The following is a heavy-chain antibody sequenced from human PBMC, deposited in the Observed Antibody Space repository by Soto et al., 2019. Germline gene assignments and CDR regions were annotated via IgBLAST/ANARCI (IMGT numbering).Heavy chain of an antibody. CDR1: GFTISGNY. J-gene: IGHJ5*02. CDR2: IFSGDNT. D-gene: IGHD2-21*02. Sequence: EVQLVESGGGLIQPGGSLRLSCAASGFTISGNYITWVRQAPVKGLEWVSVIFSGDNTFYSDSVKGRFTISRDSSKNTVYLQMIRLRGDDTAFYFFATGLTLPVRPSFDPWGQGTLLTVSS. CDR3: ATGLTLPVRPSFDP. V-gene: IGHV3-53*01.